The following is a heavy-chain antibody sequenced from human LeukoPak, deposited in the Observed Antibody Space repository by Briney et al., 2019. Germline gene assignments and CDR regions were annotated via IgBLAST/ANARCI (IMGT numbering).Heavy chain of an antibody. CDR2: MHEDGREI. J-gene: IGHJ4*02. CDR3: VRGGATRGRFEN. Sequence: GGSLRLPCVASGFPFDVQTMSWVRQAPGKGLDWVASMHEDGREIHYVDSARGRFTISRDSPKNSLYLQLSYLRVEDTAVYYCVRGGATRGRFENWGQGTLVTVSS. CDR1: GFPFDVQT. V-gene: IGHV3-7*01. D-gene: IGHD1-26*01.